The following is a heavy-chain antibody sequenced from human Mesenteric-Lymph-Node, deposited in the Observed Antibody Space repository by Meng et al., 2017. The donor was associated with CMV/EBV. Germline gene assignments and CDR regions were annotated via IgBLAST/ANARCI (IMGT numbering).Heavy chain of an antibody. D-gene: IGHD3-10*01. CDR3: ARVLTMVRGVYYFDY. CDR2: INTNTGNP. Sequence: SGYTITNYAMNWVRQAPGQGLEWMGWINTNTGNPTCAQGFTGRFVFSLDTSVSTAYLQISSLKAEDTAVYYCARVLTMVRGVYYFDYWGQGTLVTVSS. J-gene: IGHJ4*02. V-gene: IGHV7-4-1*02. CDR1: GYTITNYA.